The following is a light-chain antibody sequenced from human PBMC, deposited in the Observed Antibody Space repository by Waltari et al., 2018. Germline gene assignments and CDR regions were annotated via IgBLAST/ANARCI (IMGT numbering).Light chain of an antibody. CDR1: ISAVGTYNL. CDR2: EAT. J-gene: IGLJ1*01. V-gene: IGLV2-23*01. CDR3: CSYAGSDTYV. Sequence: QSALTQPASVSGSPGQSIPISCSGPISAVGTYNLVSWYQHHPGNAPKLMIYEATKRPSGVSSRFSASKSGNTASLTISGLQAEDEAEYYCCSYAGSDTYVFGTGTKVTVL.